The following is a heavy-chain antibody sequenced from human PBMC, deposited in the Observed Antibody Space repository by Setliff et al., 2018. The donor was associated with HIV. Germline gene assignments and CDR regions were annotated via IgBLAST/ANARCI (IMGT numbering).Heavy chain of an antibody. CDR2: ISSSGTTI. V-gene: IGHV3-11*04. CDR1: GFTFSDYY. Sequence: GGSLRLSCTASGFTFSDYYMSWIRQSPGKGLEWISYISSSGTTIYYADSVKGRFTISRDNAKNSLYLEMNSLRAEETAVYYCTKDQGLGRASDYWGQGTLVTVSS. CDR3: TKDQGLGRASDY. D-gene: IGHD3-16*01. J-gene: IGHJ4*02.